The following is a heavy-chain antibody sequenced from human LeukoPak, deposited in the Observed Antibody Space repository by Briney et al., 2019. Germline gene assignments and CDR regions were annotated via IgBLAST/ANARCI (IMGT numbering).Heavy chain of an antibody. CDR3: ARGNWGYYGQSIFDY. CDR2: MNPNSGNT. CDR1: GCTFTRYD. D-gene: IGHD3-3*01. J-gene: IGHJ4*02. V-gene: IGHV1-8*01. Sequence: ASVKVSFKATGCTFTRYDINWVRQATGQGPEWMGWMNPNSGNTGSAQKFQGRLTMTSKTSTRTVYMELSGLRSEDTAVYYCARGNWGYYGQSIFDYWGQGTLVTVSS.